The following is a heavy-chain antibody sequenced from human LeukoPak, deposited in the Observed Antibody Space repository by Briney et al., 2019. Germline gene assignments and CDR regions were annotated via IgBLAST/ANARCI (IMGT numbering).Heavy chain of an antibody. Sequence: GGSLRLSCAASVLTPADYGMSGVRQAPGKGLEWVSGFDWSGESTGYADSVKWRFTISRDNAANVLYLQMNGLRAEDTALYYCARDLSASWYSLGYWGRGTLVTVSS. CDR1: VLTPADYG. D-gene: IGHD2-2*01. J-gene: IGHJ4*02. CDR2: FDWSGEST. V-gene: IGHV3-20*04. CDR3: ARDLSASWYSLGY.